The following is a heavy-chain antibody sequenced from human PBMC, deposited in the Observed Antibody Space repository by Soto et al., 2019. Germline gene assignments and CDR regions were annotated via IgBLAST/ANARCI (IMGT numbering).Heavy chain of an antibody. Sequence: EVQLVESGGGLVQPGGSLRLSCAASGFTFSSYSMNWVRQAPGKGLEWVSYISSSSSTIYYADSVKGRFTIYRDNAKNSLYLQMNSLRAEDTAVYYCAREYGIRTDYWGQGTLGTVSS. D-gene: IGHD4-17*01. CDR2: ISSSSSTI. CDR3: AREYGIRTDY. J-gene: IGHJ4*02. CDR1: GFTFSSYS. V-gene: IGHV3-48*01.